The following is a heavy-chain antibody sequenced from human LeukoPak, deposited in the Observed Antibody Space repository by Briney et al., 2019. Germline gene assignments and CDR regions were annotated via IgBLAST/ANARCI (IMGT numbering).Heavy chain of an antibody. D-gene: IGHD5-24*01. J-gene: IGHJ6*02. CDR1: GFSVSNTY. V-gene: IGHV3-53*01. Sequence: GGSLRLSCAASGFSVSNTYMSWVRQAPGKGLEWVSIIYCGGNTYYADSVKGRFTISRDNAKNSVYVQMNSLRAEDTAVYYCARDRVGVEMATIPWWGLDVWGQGTTVTVSS. CDR2: IYCGGNT. CDR3: ARDRVGVEMATIPWWGLDV.